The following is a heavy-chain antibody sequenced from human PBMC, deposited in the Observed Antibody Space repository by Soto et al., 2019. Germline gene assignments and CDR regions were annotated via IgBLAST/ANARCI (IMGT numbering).Heavy chain of an antibody. Sequence: PGGSLRLSCAASGFTFSTYSMNWFRQAPGKGLEWVSSISTGSSYIYYADSVTGRFAIYRANAKNSLYLQMDDLRVEDTAVYFCARDRDGYNSNWFDPWGQGTLVTVSS. J-gene: IGHJ5*02. CDR1: GFTFSTYS. CDR3: ARDRDGYNSNWFDP. CDR2: ISTGSSYI. D-gene: IGHD5-12*01. V-gene: IGHV3-21*01.